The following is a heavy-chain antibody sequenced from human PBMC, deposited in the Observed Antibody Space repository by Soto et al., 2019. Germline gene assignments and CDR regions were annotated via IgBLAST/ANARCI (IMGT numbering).Heavy chain of an antibody. CDR3: AKDLAAATFHYFGMDV. CDR1: GFTLTDFG. J-gene: IGHJ6*02. D-gene: IGHD6-13*01. Sequence: GGSLRLSCAASGFTLTDFGMHWVRQAPGKGLEWVATISYDGSSNYYADSVKGRFTISRDTSKNTLYLEMSSLRGEDTAVYYCAKDLAAATFHYFGMDVWGQGTAVTVSS. V-gene: IGHV3-30*18. CDR2: ISYDGSSN.